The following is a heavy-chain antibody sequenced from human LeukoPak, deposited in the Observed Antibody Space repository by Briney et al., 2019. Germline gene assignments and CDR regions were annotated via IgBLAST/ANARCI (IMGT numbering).Heavy chain of an antibody. D-gene: IGHD3-16*01. Sequence: PGGSLRLSCAASGFTFSSYEMNWVRQAPGKGLEWVSYISSSGSTINYADSVKGRFTISRDNAKNSLYLQMNSLRGEDTAVYYCARRSEFGVLYYMDVWGKGTTVTVSS. CDR2: ISSSGSTI. J-gene: IGHJ6*03. CDR3: ARRSEFGVLYYMDV. V-gene: IGHV3-48*03. CDR1: GFTFSSYE.